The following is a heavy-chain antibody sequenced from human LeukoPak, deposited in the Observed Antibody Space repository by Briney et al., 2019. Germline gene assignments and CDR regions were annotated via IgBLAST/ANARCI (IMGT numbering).Heavy chain of an antibody. Sequence: GGSLRLSCAASGFTFSTYWMSWVRQAPGKGLEWVASIKQDGSEKYYVDSVKGRFTISRDNADNSLYLQMNSLRAEETAVYYCARRTFWSGYDLGPIDYWGQGTLVTVSA. V-gene: IGHV3-7*01. J-gene: IGHJ4*02. D-gene: IGHD3-3*01. CDR1: GFTFSTYW. CDR3: ARRTFWSGYDLGPIDY. CDR2: IKQDGSEK.